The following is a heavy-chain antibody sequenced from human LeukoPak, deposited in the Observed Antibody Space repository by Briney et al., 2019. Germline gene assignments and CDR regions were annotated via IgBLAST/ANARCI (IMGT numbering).Heavy chain of an antibody. CDR3: ARDFSHYYGSGSPPGY. CDR2: ISWDGGSP. J-gene: IGHJ4*02. Sequence: TGGSLRLSCAASGFTFDDYAMHWVRQAPGKGLEWVSLISWDGGSPYYADSVKGRFTISRDNSKNTLYLQMNSLRAEDTAVYYCARDFSHYYGSGSPPGYWGQGTLVTVSS. CDR1: GFTFDDYA. V-gene: IGHV3-43D*03. D-gene: IGHD3-10*01.